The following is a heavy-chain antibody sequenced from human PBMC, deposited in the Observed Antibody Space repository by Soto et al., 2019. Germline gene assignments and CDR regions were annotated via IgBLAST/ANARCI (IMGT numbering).Heavy chain of an antibody. J-gene: IGHJ4*02. CDR3: ARDDYGDYALDY. CDR1: GGSFSGYY. CDR2: INHSGST. D-gene: IGHD4-17*01. Sequence: SETLSLTCAVYGGSFSGYYWSWIRQPPGKGLEWIGEINHSGSTNYNPSLKSRVTISVDTSKNQFSLKLSSVTAADTAVYYCARDDYGDYALDYWGQGTLVTVSS. V-gene: IGHV4-34*01.